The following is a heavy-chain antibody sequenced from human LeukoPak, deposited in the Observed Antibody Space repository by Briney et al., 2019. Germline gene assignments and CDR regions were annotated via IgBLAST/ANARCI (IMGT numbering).Heavy chain of an antibody. CDR2: ISVHGGNA. CDR1: GYSFTRYG. D-gene: IGHD3-22*01. Sequence: ASVKASCKASGYSFTRYGINWVRQAPGEGLEWMGWISVHGGNANYAQKVQGRVTMTRDISTSTVYMELRSLRPDDTAVYFCARGVDNYDGSVDAFLIWGQGTPVTVSS. J-gene: IGHJ3*02. CDR3: ARGVDNYDGSVDAFLI. V-gene: IGHV1-18*01.